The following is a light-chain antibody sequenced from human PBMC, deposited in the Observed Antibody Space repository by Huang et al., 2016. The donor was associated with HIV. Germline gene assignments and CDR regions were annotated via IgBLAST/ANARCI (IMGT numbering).Light chain of an antibody. CDR1: QDIYNY. Sequence: DIQLTQSPSAMAASVGDRVIITCRATQDIYNYLAWFQQQPGKAPKRLIYGESSLQTGVPSRFSGRGSGTECTLTINNLQPEDSATYFCLQHKNFHAPTFGQGTKVEIK. J-gene: IGKJ1*01. CDR2: GES. CDR3: LQHKNFHAPT. V-gene: IGKV1-17*03.